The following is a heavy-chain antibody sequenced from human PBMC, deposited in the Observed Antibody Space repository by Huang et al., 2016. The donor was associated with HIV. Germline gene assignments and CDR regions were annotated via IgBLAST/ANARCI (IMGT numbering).Heavy chain of an antibody. CDR3: ARHQITMIRRVNDAFDI. V-gene: IGHV3-48*02. Sequence: EVQLVESGGGLVQPGGSLRLSCAASGFTLGTYNMNWVRQGPGKGLEWVSYIISSSSIIYYADSLKGRFTISRDNAKNSLYLQMNSLRDEDTAVYYCARHQITMIRRVNDAFDIWGQGTMVTVSS. CDR1: GFTLGTYN. D-gene: IGHD3-10*01. J-gene: IGHJ3*02. CDR2: IISSSSII.